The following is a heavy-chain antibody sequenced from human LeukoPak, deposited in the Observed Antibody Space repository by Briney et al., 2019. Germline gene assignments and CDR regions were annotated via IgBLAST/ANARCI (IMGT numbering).Heavy chain of an antibody. V-gene: IGHV3-64*01. CDR2: ISSNGGST. D-gene: IGHD3-3*01. Sequence: GGSLRVSCAASGFTFSSYAMHWVRQAPGKGLEYVSAISSNGGSTYYANSVKGRFTISRDNSKNTLYLQMGSLRAEDMAVYYCARGQALTIFPPLTDYWGQGTLVTVSS. J-gene: IGHJ4*02. CDR1: GFTFSSYA. CDR3: ARGQALTIFPPLTDY.